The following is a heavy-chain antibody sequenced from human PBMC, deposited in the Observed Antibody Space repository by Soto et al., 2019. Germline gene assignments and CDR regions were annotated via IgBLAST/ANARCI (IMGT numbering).Heavy chain of an antibody. CDR2: ISYDGSNK. Sequence: QVQLVESGGGVVQPGRSLRLSCAASGFTFSSYGMHWVRQAPGKGPEWVAVISYDGSNKYYADSVKGRFTISRDNSKNTLYLQMNSLRAEDTAVYYCAKAGGADYYGSGSYYGYFDYWGQGTLVTVSS. V-gene: IGHV3-30*18. CDR1: GFTFSSYG. J-gene: IGHJ4*02. CDR3: AKAGGADYYGSGSYYGYFDY. D-gene: IGHD3-10*01.